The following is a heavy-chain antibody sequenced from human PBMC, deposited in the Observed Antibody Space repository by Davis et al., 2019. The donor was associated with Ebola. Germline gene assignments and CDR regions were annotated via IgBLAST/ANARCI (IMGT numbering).Heavy chain of an antibody. Sequence: SETLSLTCAVYGGSFSGYYWSWIRQPPGKGLEWIGEINHSGSTYYNPSLKSRVTISVDTSKNQFSLKLSSVTAADTAVYYCARQQGLAVAGNNWFDPWGQGTLVTVSS. J-gene: IGHJ5*02. D-gene: IGHD6-19*01. V-gene: IGHV4-34*01. CDR2: INHSGST. CDR1: GGSFSGYY. CDR3: ARQQGLAVAGNNWFDP.